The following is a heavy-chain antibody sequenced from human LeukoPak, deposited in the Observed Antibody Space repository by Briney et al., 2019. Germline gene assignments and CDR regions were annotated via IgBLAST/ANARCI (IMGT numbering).Heavy chain of an antibody. CDR3: ARLTYYDFWSGYYTIPYYFDY. CDR2: IYYTGT. J-gene: IGHJ4*02. D-gene: IGHD3-3*01. V-gene: IGHV4-59*02. CDR1: GGSVTDYY. Sequence: PSETLSLTCTVSGGSVTDYYWSWIRQSPGKGLEWIGYIYYTGTSYNPSLKSRVTISVDTSKNQFSLKLSSVTAADTAVYYCARLTYYDFWSGYYTIPYYFDYWGQGTLVTVSS.